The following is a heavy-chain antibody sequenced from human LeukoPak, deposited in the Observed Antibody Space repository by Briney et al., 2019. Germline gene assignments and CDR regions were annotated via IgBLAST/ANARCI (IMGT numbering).Heavy chain of an antibody. Sequence: SETLSLTCAVYGGSFSGYYWSWIRQPPGKGLEWIGEINHSGSTNYNPSLKSRVTISVDTSKNQFSLKLSSVTAADTAVYYCASSTGYYSSGSYFHWGQGTLVTVSS. V-gene: IGHV4-34*01. CDR1: GGSFSGYY. D-gene: IGHD3-10*01. J-gene: IGHJ4*02. CDR3: ASSTGYYSSGSYFH. CDR2: INHSGST.